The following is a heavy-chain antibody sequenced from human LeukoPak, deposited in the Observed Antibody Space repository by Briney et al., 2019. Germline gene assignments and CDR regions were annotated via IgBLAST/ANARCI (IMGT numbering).Heavy chain of an antibody. CDR2: IYSGGST. D-gene: IGHD3-10*01. Sequence: GGSLRLSCAASGFTVSSNYMSWVRQAPGKGLEWVSVIYSGGSTYYADSVKSRFTISRHNSKNTLYLQMNSLRAEDTAVYYCAREDGTSYYGYVAYWGQGTLVTVSS. J-gene: IGHJ4*02. CDR3: AREDGTSYYGYVAY. V-gene: IGHV3-53*04. CDR1: GFTVSSNY.